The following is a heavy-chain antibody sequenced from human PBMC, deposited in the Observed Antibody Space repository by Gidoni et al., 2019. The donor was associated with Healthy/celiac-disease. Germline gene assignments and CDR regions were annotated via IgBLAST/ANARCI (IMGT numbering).Heavy chain of an antibody. D-gene: IGHD3-22*01. Sequence: QVQLVESGGGVVQPGRSLSPSCAASGFTFGSYAMHWVRQAPGKGLEWVAVISYDGSNKYYADSVKGRFTISRDNSKNTLYLQMNSLRAEDTAVYYCARGSSVVVTFDAFDIWGQGTMVTVSS. V-gene: IGHV3-30*01. CDR2: ISYDGSNK. CDR3: ARGSSVVVTFDAFDI. J-gene: IGHJ3*02. CDR1: GFTFGSYA.